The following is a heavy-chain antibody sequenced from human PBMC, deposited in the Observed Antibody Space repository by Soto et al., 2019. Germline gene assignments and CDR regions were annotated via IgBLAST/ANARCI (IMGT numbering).Heavy chain of an antibody. V-gene: IGHV4-34*01. J-gene: IGHJ4*02. Sequence: QVQLQQWGAGLLKPSETLSLTCAVYGGSFSGYYWSWIRQPPGKGLEWIGEINHSGSTNYNPSLKSRVTISVDTSKNQFSLKLSSVTAADTAVYYCARESSTSCNDYWGQGTLVTVSS. CDR2: INHSGST. D-gene: IGHD2-2*01. CDR3: ARESSTSCNDY. CDR1: GGSFSGYY.